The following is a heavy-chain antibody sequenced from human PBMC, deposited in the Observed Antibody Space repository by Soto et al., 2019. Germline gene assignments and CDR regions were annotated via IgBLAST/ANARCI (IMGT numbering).Heavy chain of an antibody. J-gene: IGHJ4*01. CDR2: IYYGGSA. Sequence: SETLSLTCTVSGGSISSGGYYWSWIRQHPGKGLEWIGYIYYGGSAYYNPSLKSRATISGDTSKNQFSLKLSSVTAADTAVYYCARGGYYYENSGQNAYDYWGQGILVTVSS. CDR1: GGSISSGGYY. D-gene: IGHD3-22*01. CDR3: ARGGYYYENSGQNAYDY. V-gene: IGHV4-31*03.